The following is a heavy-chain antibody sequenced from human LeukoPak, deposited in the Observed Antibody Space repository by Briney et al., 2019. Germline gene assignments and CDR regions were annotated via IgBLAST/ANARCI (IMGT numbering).Heavy chain of an antibody. CDR1: GFTFSRYA. D-gene: IGHD3-10*01. CDR2: ISGSGGST. CDR3: AKVMVRGVIYY. V-gene: IGHV3-23*01. J-gene: IGHJ4*02. Sequence: GGSLRLSCVASGFTFSRYAMSWVRQAPGKGLEWVSAISGSGGSTYYADSVKGRFTISRDNSKNTLYLQMNSLRAEDTAVYYCAKVMVRGVIYYWGQGTLVTVSS.